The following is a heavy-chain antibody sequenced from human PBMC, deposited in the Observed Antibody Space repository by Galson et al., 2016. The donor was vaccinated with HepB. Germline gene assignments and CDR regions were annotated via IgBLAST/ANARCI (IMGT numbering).Heavy chain of an antibody. CDR3: SRGWGGGTYFPFDF. J-gene: IGHJ4*02. D-gene: IGHD2/OR15-2a*01. V-gene: IGHV6-1*01. Sequence: CAISGDSVSSNSAAWNWIRQSPSRGLEWLGRTFYRSKWYRDYAMSVNSRISIDPDASKNQLSLQLNFVTPEDPAVYYCSRGWGGGTYFPFDFWGQGTPVTVPS. CDR1: GDSVSSNSAA. CDR2: TFYRSKWYR.